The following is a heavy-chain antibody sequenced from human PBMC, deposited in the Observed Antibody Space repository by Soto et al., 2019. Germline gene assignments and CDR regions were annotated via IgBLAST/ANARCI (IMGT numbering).Heavy chain of an antibody. V-gene: IGHV2-5*02. J-gene: IGHJ4*02. CDR3: AHIVVAGLGYYFDY. CDR1: GFSLSSTRMA. D-gene: IGHD6-19*01. CDR2: IYWDDDK. Sequence: QITLKESGPTLVKPTQTLTLTCTFSGFSLSSTRMAVGWIRQPPGKALEWLALIYWDDDKRYRPFLKSRLTITKDTSKNQVDLTMSIMDPVDTARYYCAHIVVAGLGYYFDYWGQGPLVTVSS.